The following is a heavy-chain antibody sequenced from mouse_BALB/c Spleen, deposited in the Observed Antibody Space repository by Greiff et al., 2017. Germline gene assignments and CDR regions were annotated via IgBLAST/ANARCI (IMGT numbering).Heavy chain of an antibody. Sequence: VKLQESGAELVRPGTSVKISCKASGYTFTNYWLGWVKQRPGHGLEWIGDIYPGGGYTNYNEKFKGKATLTADTSSSTAYMQLSSLTSEDSAVYFCARGDYYGSNSYWYFDVWGAGTTVTVSS. D-gene: IGHD1-1*01. J-gene: IGHJ1*01. CDR2: IYPGGGYT. CDR3: ARGDYYGSNSYWYFDV. CDR1: GYTFTNYW. V-gene: IGHV1-63*02.